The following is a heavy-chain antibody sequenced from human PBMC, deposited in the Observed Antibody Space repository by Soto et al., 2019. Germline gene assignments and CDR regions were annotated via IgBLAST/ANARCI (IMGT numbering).Heavy chain of an antibody. J-gene: IGHJ6*01. CDR1: VVSISSGDYY. Sequence: SETLSLTCSVSVVSISSGDYYWSGIRQPPGKGLEWIGNIYYSGNTYYNPSLKSRLIISIDTSKNQFSLKVGSVTAADTAVYSRASSWIYATQCWGQGPRVTVSS. V-gene: IGHV4-30-4*01. CDR2: IYYSGNT. D-gene: IGHD5-12*01. CDR3: ASSWIYATQC.